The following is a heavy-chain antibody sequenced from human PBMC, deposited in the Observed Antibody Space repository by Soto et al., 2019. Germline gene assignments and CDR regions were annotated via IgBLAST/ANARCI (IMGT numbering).Heavy chain of an antibody. CDR2: ISSSSSYI. CDR3: ARIQLGYDAFDI. V-gene: IGHV3-21*01. Sequence: EVQLVESGGGLVKPGGSLRLSCAASGFTFSSYSINWVRQAPGKGLEWVSSISSSSSYIYYADSVKGRFTISRDNAKNSLYLQTNSLRAEDTAVDYCARIQLGYDAFDIWGQGTMVTVSS. D-gene: IGHD6-6*01. J-gene: IGHJ3*02. CDR1: GFTFSSYS.